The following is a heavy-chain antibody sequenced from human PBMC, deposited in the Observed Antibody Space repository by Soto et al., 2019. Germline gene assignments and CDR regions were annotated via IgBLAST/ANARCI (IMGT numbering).Heavy chain of an antibody. J-gene: IGHJ2*01. Sequence: QFRLVQPGGEVKKPGASVKVSCQASGYTFSDYAMSWVRQAPGQGLEGMGWISASTGNTDQAQNFKGRAALTLDTTTNIAYMELRSLTSDDTAVYYCGSGYCSVVSCYACWHFDPGGRGTLVTVSS. D-gene: IGHD2-15*01. CDR1: GYTFSDYA. CDR2: ISASTGNT. CDR3: GSGYCSVVSCYACWHFDP. V-gene: IGHV1-18*01.